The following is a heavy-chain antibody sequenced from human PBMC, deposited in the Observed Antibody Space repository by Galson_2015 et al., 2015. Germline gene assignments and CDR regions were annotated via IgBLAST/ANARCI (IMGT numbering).Heavy chain of an antibody. CDR1: GYSFSSYA. V-gene: IGHV1-3*01. D-gene: IGHD2-15*01. CDR2: IDVGNGDR. Sequence: SVKVSCKASGYSFSSYAMHWVRQAPRQRIEWVGWIDVGNGDRKYSQKFQGRATITRDTAASTVYMELSSLKSEDTAVYYCAKEGGWFFNWFDHWGQGTLVTVSS. J-gene: IGHJ5*02. CDR3: AKEGGWFFNWFDH.